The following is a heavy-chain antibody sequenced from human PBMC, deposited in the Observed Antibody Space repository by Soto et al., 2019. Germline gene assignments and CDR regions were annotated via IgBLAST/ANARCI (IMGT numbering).Heavy chain of an antibody. CDR2: IYPGDSDT. Sequence: GESLKISCKGSVYSFTSYWICWFRQMPGKGLEWMGIIYPGDSDTRYSPSFQGQVAFSADKSIGTAYLQWSGLKASDTAIYYCTRRLSTGWFFDFWGQGTLVTVS. CDR3: TRRLSTGWFFDF. D-gene: IGHD6-19*01. V-gene: IGHV5-51*01. J-gene: IGHJ4*02. CDR1: VYSFTSYW.